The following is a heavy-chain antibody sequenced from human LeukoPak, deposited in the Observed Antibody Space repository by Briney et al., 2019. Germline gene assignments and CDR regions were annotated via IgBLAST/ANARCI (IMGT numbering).Heavy chain of an antibody. Sequence: GGSLRLSCAASGFTFSSYWMSWIRQAPGKGLEWVSYISSSGSTIYYADSVKGRFTISRDNAKNSLYLQMNSLRAEDTAVYYCARDRNLNGDRTNDYWGQGTLVTVSS. CDR2: ISSSGSTI. D-gene: IGHD1-14*01. CDR1: GFTFSSYW. CDR3: ARDRNLNGDRTNDY. V-gene: IGHV3-11*04. J-gene: IGHJ4*02.